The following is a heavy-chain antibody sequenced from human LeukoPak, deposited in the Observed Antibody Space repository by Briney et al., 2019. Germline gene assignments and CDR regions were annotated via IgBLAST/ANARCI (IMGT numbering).Heavy chain of an antibody. V-gene: IGHV4-39*01. CDR1: GGSISSSSYY. Sequence: SETLSLTCTVSGGSISSSSYYWGWIRQPPGKGLEWIGSIYYSGSTYYNPSLKSRVTISVDTSKTQFSLKLSSVTAADTAVYYCARLFPLCSGGSCYSVGFDYWGQGTLVTVSS. D-gene: IGHD2-15*01. J-gene: IGHJ4*02. CDR3: ARLFPLCSGGSCYSVGFDY. CDR2: IYYSGST.